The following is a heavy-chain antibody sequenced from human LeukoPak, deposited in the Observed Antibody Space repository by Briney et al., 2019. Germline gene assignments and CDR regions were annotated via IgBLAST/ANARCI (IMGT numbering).Heavy chain of an antibody. J-gene: IGHJ4*02. V-gene: IGHV3-9*01. CDR3: AKATRDSSGYYYFDY. D-gene: IGHD3-22*01. Sequence: SGGSLRLSCAASGFTFDDYGMHWVRHAPGKGPEWVSGISWNSGTIGYADSVKGRFTISRDNAKNSLYLQMNSLRAEDTALYYCAKATRDSSGYYYFDYWGQGTLVTVSS. CDR1: GFTFDDYG. CDR2: ISWNSGTI.